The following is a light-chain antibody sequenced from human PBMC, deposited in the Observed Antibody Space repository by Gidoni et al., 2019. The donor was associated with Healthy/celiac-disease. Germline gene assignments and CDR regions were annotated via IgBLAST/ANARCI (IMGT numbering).Light chain of an antibody. Sequence: QSVFTQPPSVSAAPGQKVTISCSGSSSNIGNNYVSWYQQLPGTAPKLLIYDNNKRPSGIPDRFSGSKSGTSATLCITGLQTGDEADYYCGTWDSSLSAGGVFGTGTKVTVL. CDR3: GTWDSSLSAGGV. J-gene: IGLJ1*01. V-gene: IGLV1-51*01. CDR1: SSNIGNNY. CDR2: DNN.